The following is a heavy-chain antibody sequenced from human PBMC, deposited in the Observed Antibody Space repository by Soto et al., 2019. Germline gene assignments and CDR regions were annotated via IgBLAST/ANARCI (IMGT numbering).Heavy chain of an antibody. CDR2: ISAYNGNT. D-gene: IGHD6-13*01. V-gene: IGHV1-18*01. CDR1: GYTSTSYG. Sequence: ASVKVSCKASGYTSTSYGISWVRQAPGQGLEWMGWISAYNGNTNYAQKLQGRVTMTTDTSTSTAYMELRSLRSDDTAVYYCARDLRYSSSWYYFEYWGQGTLVTVSS. J-gene: IGHJ4*02. CDR3: ARDLRYSSSWYYFEY.